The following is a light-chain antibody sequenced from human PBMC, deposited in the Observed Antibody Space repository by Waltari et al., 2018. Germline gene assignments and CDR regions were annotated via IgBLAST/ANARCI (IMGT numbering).Light chain of an antibody. J-gene: IGLJ2*01. CDR3: QSFDSSHVV. CDR2: EDN. CDR1: SGNIATHY. V-gene: IGLV6-57*03. Sequence: FMLTQPHSVSESPGKTVTISCTRSSGNIATHYVQVYQQRPGSAPTKVIYEDNQRPSGVPDRFSGSIDSSSNSASLIISGLKAEDEADYYCQSFDSSHVVFGGGTKLTVL.